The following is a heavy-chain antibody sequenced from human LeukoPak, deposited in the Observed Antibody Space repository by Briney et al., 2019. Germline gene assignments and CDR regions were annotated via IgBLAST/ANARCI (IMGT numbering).Heavy chain of an antibody. CDR2: ISYDGSNK. D-gene: IGHD5-12*01. J-gene: IGHJ6*03. V-gene: IGHV3-30*04. CDR3: AKGGGYEAQYYYYYLDV. Sequence: GGSLRLSCAASGFTFSSYAMHWVRQAPGKGLEWVAIISYDGSNKYYADSVKGRFTVSRDNSKNTLYLQMKSLRAEDTAVYYCAKGGGYEAQYYYYYLDVWGKGTTVTISS. CDR1: GFTFSSYA.